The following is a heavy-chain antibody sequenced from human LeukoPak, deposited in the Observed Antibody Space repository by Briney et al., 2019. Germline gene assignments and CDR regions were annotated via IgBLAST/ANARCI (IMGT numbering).Heavy chain of an antibody. CDR1: GFPFLAYA. J-gene: IGHJ4*02. D-gene: IGHD4-17*01. CDR3: AKGVYGDHPHHFDC. CDR2: ISASGDSI. V-gene: IGHV3-23*01. Sequence: PGGSLRLSCAASGFPFLAYAMSWVRQAPGKGPEMVAHISASGDSIYYADSVKGRFTISRDNSRTTLYLQMNTLRVEDTAVYYCAKGVYGDHPHHFDCWGQGSLVIVSS.